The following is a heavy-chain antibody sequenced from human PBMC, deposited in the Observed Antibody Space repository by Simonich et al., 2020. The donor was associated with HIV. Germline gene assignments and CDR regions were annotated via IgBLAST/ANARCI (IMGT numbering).Heavy chain of an antibody. D-gene: IGHD3-22*01. CDR2: IYHSGST. V-gene: IGHV4-38-2*01. J-gene: IGHJ6*03. Sequence: QVQLQESGPGLVKPSETLSLTCAVSGYSISSGYYWGWIRQPPGKGLEWSGNIYHSGSTYYNPSLKSRVTISVDTSKTNLSLNLSSVTAADTAVYYCARQGSSGPYYYYMDLWGTGTKVTVSS. CDR3: ARQGSSGPYYYYMDL. CDR1: GYSISSGYY.